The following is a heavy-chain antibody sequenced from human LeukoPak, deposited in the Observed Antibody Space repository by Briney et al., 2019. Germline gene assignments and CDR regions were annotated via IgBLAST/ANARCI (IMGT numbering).Heavy chain of an antibody. CDR2: VSGDGGIT. J-gene: IGHJ4*02. Sequence: GGSLRLSCAASGFTFSSYGMSWVRQAPGKGLEWVSGVSGDGGITYYADSVKGRFTISRDNSKNTLYLEMNSLRAEDTAVYYCGKHYDYVWGSYGNWGQGTLVTVSS. D-gene: IGHD3-16*01. V-gene: IGHV3-23*01. CDR1: GFTFSSYG. CDR3: GKHYDYVWGSYGN.